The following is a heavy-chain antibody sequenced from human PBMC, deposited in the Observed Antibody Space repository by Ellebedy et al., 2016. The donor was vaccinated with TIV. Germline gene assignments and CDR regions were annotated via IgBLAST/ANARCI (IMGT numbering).Heavy chain of an antibody. CDR3: ARDVYYDSNWFDP. J-gene: IGHJ5*02. D-gene: IGHD3-22*01. V-gene: IGHV1-18*01. Sequence: AASVKVSCKASGYTFTSYDINWVRQATGQGLEWMGWISAYNGNTNYAQKLQGRVTITADESTSTAYMELSSLRSDDTAVYYCARDVYYDSNWFDPWGQGNLVTVSS. CDR1: GYTFTSYD. CDR2: ISAYNGNT.